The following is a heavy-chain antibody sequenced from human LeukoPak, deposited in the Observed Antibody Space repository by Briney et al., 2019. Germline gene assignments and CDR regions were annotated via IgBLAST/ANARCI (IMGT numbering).Heavy chain of an antibody. CDR2: TYYRSKWYN. V-gene: IGHV6-1*01. CDR1: GDSVSSNSAA. D-gene: IGHD1-7*01. Sequence: SQTLSLTCAISGDSVSSNSAAWNWIRQSPSRGLEWLGRTYYRSKWYNDHAVSVKSRITINPDTSKNQFSLQLNSVTPEDTAVYYCARDRGGITGTYNWFDPWGQGTLVTVSS. CDR3: ARDRGGITGTYNWFDP. J-gene: IGHJ5*02.